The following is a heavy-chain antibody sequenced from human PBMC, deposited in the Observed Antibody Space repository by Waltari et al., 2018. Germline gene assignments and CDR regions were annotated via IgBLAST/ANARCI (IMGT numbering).Heavy chain of an antibody. D-gene: IGHD3-3*01. CDR1: GFTFSSYG. CDR3: ANIHDFWSGYIHDAFDI. J-gene: IGHJ3*02. V-gene: IGHV3-33*08. Sequence: QVQLVEAGGGVVQPGRSLRLSCAAAGFTFSSYGMHWVSQAPGKGLEWVAVIWYDGSNKYCADSLKGRFTISRDNSKNTLYLQINSLRAEDTAMYYCANIHDFWSGYIHDAFDIWGQGTMVTVSS. CDR2: IWYDGSNK.